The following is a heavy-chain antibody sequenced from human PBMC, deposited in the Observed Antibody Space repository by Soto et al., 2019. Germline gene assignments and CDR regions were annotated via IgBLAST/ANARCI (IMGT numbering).Heavy chain of an antibody. V-gene: IGHV3-23*01. CDR3: TKNYYLDS. CDR1: GFTFSNYA. CDR2: INIVGGNT. Sequence: GSLRLSCAASGFTFSNYAMSWVRQAPGKALEWVSSINIVGGNTNYADSVRGRFTMSRDDSKNTVFLQMNSLRAEDTAIYYCTKNYYLDSWGQGTLVTVSS. J-gene: IGHJ4*02.